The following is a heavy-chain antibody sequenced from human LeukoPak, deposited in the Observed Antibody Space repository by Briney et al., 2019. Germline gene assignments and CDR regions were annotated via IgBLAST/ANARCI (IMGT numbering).Heavy chain of an antibody. D-gene: IGHD3-3*01. CDR1: GYTFTSYG. CDR3: ARDTRDRITIFGVPRGYFDY. CDR2: ISAYNGNT. J-gene: IGHJ4*02. V-gene: IGHV1-18*01. Sequence: ASVKVSCKASGYTFTSYGISWVRQAPGQGLEWMGWISAYNGNTNYAQKLQGRVTMTTDTSTGTAYMELRSLRSDDTAVYYCARDTRDRITIFGVPRGYFDYWGQGTLVTVSS.